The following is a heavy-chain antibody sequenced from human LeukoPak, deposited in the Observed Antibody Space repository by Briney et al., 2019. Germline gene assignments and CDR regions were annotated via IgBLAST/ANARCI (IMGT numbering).Heavy chain of an antibody. Sequence: SETLSLTCTISGGSISSSSYYWGWIRQPPGKGLEWIGSIYYSGSTYYNPSLKSRVTISVDTSKNQFSLKLSSVTAADTAVYYCASPWELLGAFDIWGQGTMVTVSS. CDR1: GGSISSSSYY. CDR3: ASPWELLGAFDI. V-gene: IGHV4-39*01. J-gene: IGHJ3*02. CDR2: IYYSGST. D-gene: IGHD1-26*01.